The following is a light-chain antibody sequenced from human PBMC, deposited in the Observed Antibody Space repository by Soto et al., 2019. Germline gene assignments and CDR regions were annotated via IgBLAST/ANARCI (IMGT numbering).Light chain of an antibody. CDR3: QSYDSSLSGSV. J-gene: IGLJ3*02. Sequence: QSVLTQPPSVSGAPGQRVTSSCTGSSSNIGAGYDVHWYQQLPGTAPKLLIYGNSNRPSGVPDRFSGSKSGTSASLAITGLQAEDEADYYCQSYDSSLSGSVFGGVTKLTVL. CDR1: SSNIGAGYD. V-gene: IGLV1-40*01. CDR2: GNS.